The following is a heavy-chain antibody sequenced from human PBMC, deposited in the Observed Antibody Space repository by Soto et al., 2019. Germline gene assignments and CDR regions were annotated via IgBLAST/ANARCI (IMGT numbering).Heavy chain of an antibody. J-gene: IGHJ6*02. D-gene: IGHD5-18*01. CDR2: TYYRSKWYN. Sequence: SQTLSLTCAISGDSVSSNSAAWNWIRQSPSRGLEWLGRTYYRSKWYNDYAVSVKSRITINPDTSKNQFSLQLNSVTPEDTAVYYCARERGYDNVDTAMGGLYYYDGMDVWGQGTTVTVSS. V-gene: IGHV6-1*01. CDR1: GDSVSSNSAA. CDR3: ARERGYDNVDTAMGGLYYYDGMDV.